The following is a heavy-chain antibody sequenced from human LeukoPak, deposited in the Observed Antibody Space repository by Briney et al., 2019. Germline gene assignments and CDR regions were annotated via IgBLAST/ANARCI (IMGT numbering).Heavy chain of an antibody. CDR2: IYPGDSDT. J-gene: IGHJ3*02. Sequence: GESLKISCKGSGYSFTSYWIGWVRQMPGKGLEWMGIIYPGDSDTRYSPSFQGQATISADKSISTAYLQWSSLKASDTAMYYCARGFFLSKRAALGAFDIWGQGTMVTVSS. CDR1: GYSFTSYW. CDR3: ARGFFLSKRAALGAFDI. V-gene: IGHV5-51*01. D-gene: IGHD3-3*01.